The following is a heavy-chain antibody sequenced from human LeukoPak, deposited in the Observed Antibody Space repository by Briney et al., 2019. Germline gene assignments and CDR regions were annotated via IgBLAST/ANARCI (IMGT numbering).Heavy chain of an antibody. J-gene: IGHJ4*02. CDR3: AKEVVTAILIDY. CDR1: GFTFSSYA. CDR2: SSGSGGST. V-gene: IGHV3-23*01. Sequence: GGSLRLSCAASGFTFSSYAISWVRPAPGRGLDGVSASSGSGGSTYYVDCVKGRFTISRDNSKKTLYLQMNSLRAEDTGVYYCAKEVVTAILIDYWGQGTLVTVSS. D-gene: IGHD2-21*02.